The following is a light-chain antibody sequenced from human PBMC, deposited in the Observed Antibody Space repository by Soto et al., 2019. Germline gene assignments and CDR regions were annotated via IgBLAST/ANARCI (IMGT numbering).Light chain of an antibody. CDR3: QKYNSAPLT. CDR2: AAS. CDR1: QGIRNY. J-gene: IGKJ5*01. Sequence: DIQMTQSPSSLSASVGDRVTITCRASQGIRNYLAWYQQRPGKVPTLLFYAASTLQSGVPSRFSGSGSGTHFTLTMSSLQPEDVATSYCQKYNSAPLTFGQGTRLES. V-gene: IGKV1-27*01.